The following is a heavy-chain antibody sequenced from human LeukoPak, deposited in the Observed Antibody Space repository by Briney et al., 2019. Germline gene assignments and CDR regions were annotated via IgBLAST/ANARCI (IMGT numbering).Heavy chain of an antibody. V-gene: IGHV3-74*01. Sequence: GGSLRLSCAASEFTFSSYSINWVRQAPGKGLVWVSRIASDGSSTTYADSVKGRFSISRDNAKNTLYLQMNSLRVEDTAVYYCARGRPHGNDYWGQGTLVTVSS. J-gene: IGHJ4*02. CDR1: EFTFSSYS. D-gene: IGHD4-23*01. CDR3: ARGRPHGNDY. CDR2: IASDGSST.